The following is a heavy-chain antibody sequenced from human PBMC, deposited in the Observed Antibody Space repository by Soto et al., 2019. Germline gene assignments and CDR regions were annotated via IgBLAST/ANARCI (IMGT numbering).Heavy chain of an antibody. Sequence: GSVKDSYKASGYTFTSHYIHRVRKAPGQGLEWMGIINPSGGSTSYAQKFQGRVTMTRDTSTSTVYMELSSLRSEDTAVYYCARDGGFYGSGSYAYDYWGQGTLVTVSS. CDR2: INPSGGST. CDR3: ARDGGFYGSGSYAYDY. D-gene: IGHD3-10*01. CDR1: GYTFTSHY. V-gene: IGHV1-46*03. J-gene: IGHJ4*02.